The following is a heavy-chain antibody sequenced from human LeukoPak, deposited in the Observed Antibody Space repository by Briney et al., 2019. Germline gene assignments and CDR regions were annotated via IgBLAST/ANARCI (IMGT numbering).Heavy chain of an antibody. Sequence: GGSLRLSCAAPGFTFSSYGMHWVRQAPGKGLEWVAVISYDGSNKYYADSVKGRFTISRDNSKNTLYLQMNSLRAEDTAVYYCAKDRNGYCSGGSCYGMDVWGQGTTVTVSS. D-gene: IGHD2-15*01. J-gene: IGHJ6*02. CDR1: GFTFSSYG. CDR3: AKDRNGYCSGGSCYGMDV. V-gene: IGHV3-30*18. CDR2: ISYDGSNK.